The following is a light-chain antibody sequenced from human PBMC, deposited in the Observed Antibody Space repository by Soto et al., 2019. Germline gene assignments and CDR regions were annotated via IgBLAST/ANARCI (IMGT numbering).Light chain of an antibody. CDR2: KAS. V-gene: IGKV1-5*03. Sequence: IQITQSPSTLSASVLDILFITCRASQSIRSWLAWYQEKPGKAPKLLIYKASLLETGVPSRFSGSGSGTEFTLTISSLQTDDFGTYYCQQYNSHPWTFGQGTKVDIK. J-gene: IGKJ1*01. CDR3: QQYNSHPWT. CDR1: QSIRSW.